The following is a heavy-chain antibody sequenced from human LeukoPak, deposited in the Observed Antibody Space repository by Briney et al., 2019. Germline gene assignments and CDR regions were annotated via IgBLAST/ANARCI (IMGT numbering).Heavy chain of an antibody. CDR2: IRNDGTNK. V-gene: IGHV3-30*02. CDR1: GFTFSTYG. J-gene: IGHJ3*02. CDR3: AKEPRDGYNFDAFDI. D-gene: IGHD5-24*01. Sequence: GGSLRLSCAASGFTFSTYGMHWVRQAPGKGLEWVAFIRNDGTNKYYADSVKGRFTISRDNSKNSLYLQMNSLRAEDTAVYYCAKEPRDGYNFDAFDIWGQGTMVTVSS.